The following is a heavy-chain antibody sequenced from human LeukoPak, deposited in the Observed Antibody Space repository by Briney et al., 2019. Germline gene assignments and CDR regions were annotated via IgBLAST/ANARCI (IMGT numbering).Heavy chain of an antibody. V-gene: IGHV1-69*04. CDR2: IIPILGIA. D-gene: IGHD3-10*01. Sequence: AASVKVSCKASGGTFSSYAIRWVRQAPGQGLEWMGRIIPILGIANYAQKFQGRVTITADKSTSTAYMELSSLRSEDTAVYYCARTNSMVRGVISREYYFDYWGQGTLVTVSS. J-gene: IGHJ4*02. CDR1: GGTFSSYA. CDR3: ARTNSMVRGVISREYYFDY.